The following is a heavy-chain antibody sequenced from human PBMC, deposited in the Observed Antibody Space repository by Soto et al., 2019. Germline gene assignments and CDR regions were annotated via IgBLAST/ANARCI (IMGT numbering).Heavy chain of an antibody. CDR1: GFTFDDYA. CDR2: ISWNSGSI. V-gene: IGHV3-9*01. J-gene: IGHJ3*02. D-gene: IGHD3-10*01. CDR3: AKDEDSLYGSGSHDAFDI. Sequence: EVQLVESGGGLVQPGRSLRLSCAASGFTFDDYAMHWVRQAPGKGLAWVSGISWNSGSIGYADSVKGRFTIARDNAKNTLSMLMISLRADDTALYYCAKDEDSLYGSGSHDAFDIWGQGTMVTVSS.